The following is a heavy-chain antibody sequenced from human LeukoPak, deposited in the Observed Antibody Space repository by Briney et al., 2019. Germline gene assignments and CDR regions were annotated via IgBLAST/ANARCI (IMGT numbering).Heavy chain of an antibody. CDR2: IWSDGTEK. Sequence: PGGSLRLSCAASGFTYSHYGMHWVRQAPGKGLEWVAVIWSDGTEKYYGDAVKGRFTISRDNSRNTLYLQMNSLRGEDTAVYYCAKDAQRGLDYSNSLEYWGQGTLVTVSS. CDR1: GFTYSHYG. V-gene: IGHV3-33*06. J-gene: IGHJ4*02. CDR3: AKDAQRGLDYSNSLEY. D-gene: IGHD4-11*01.